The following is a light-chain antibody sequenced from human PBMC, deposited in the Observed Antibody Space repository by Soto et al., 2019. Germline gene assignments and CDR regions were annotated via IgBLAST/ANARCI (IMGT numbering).Light chain of an antibody. CDR3: QQRNTWPPIT. V-gene: IGKV3D-20*02. CDR1: ESVSTRY. Sequence: EIAVTQSPGALSLSPGERATLSCRAIESVSTRYLAWYQQKPGQAPRLLIYDASRRASGVPARFSGSGAGTDFTLTISSLEPEDFSVYYCQQRNTWPPITFGQGTRLEI. J-gene: IGKJ5*01. CDR2: DAS.